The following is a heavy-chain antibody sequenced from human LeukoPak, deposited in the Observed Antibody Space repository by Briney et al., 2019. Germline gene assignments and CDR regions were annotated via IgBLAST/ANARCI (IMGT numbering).Heavy chain of an antibody. D-gene: IGHD4-11*01. Sequence: GRSLRLSCAASGFTFSTYGMHWVRQAPGKGLEWVAFIRYDGSNKYYADSVKGRFTISRDNSKNTLYLQMNSLRAEDTAVYYCAKDTLTTVTTSPSDYWGQGTLVTVSS. CDR3: AKDTLTTVTTSPSDY. CDR1: GFTFSTYG. CDR2: IRYDGSNK. V-gene: IGHV3-30*02. J-gene: IGHJ4*02.